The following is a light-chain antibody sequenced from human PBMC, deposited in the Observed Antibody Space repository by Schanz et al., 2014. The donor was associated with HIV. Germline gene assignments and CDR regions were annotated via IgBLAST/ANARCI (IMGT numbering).Light chain of an antibody. CDR2: NSY. Sequence: QSVLTQPSSASGTPGQRVTISCSGSSSSIGFNTIHWYQHLPGTAPKLIMYNSYHRPSGVPDRFSGSSSGTSASLAISGLQSEDEADYYCAAWDDSLNGWVFGGGTKLTVL. J-gene: IGLJ3*02. CDR1: SSSIGFNT. CDR3: AAWDDSLNGWV. V-gene: IGLV1-44*01.